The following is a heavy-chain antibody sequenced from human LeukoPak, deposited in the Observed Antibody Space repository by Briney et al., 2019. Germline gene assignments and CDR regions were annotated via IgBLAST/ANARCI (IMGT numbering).Heavy chain of an antibody. V-gene: IGHV3-66*04. D-gene: IGHD3-22*01. CDR3: AGPSLSDYDSSGYPTDY. Sequence: QSGGSLRLSCAASGFTFSSYAMHWVRQAPGKGLEWVSVIYSGGSTYYADSVKGRFTISRDNSKNTLYLQMNSLRAEDTAVYYCAGPSLSDYDSSGYPTDYWGQGTLVTVSS. CDR2: IYSGGST. CDR1: GFTFSSYA. J-gene: IGHJ4*02.